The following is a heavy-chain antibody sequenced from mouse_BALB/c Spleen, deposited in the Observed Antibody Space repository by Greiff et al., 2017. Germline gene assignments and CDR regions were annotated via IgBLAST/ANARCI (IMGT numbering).Heavy chain of an antibody. CDR3: ARGRTVVDAMDY. CDR1: GFTFSSYA. D-gene: IGHD1-1*01. J-gene: IGHJ4*01. V-gene: IGHV5-6-5*01. Sequence: EVKLVESGGGLVKPGGSLKLSCAASGFTFSSYAMSWVRQTPEKRLEWVASISSGGSTYYPDSVKGRFTISRDNARNILYLQMSSLRSEDTAMYYCARGRTVVDAMDYWGQGTSVTVSS. CDR2: ISSGGST.